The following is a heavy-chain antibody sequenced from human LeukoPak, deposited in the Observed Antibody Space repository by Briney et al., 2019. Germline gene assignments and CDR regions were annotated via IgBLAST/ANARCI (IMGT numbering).Heavy chain of an antibody. CDR2: IWYDGSNK. J-gene: IGHJ4*02. V-gene: IGHV3-33*01. D-gene: IGHD6-19*01. CDR1: GFTFSSYG. Sequence: GGSLRLSCAASGFTFSSYGMHWVRQAPGKGQEWVAVIWYDGSNKYYADSVKGRLTISRDNSKNTLYLQMNSLRAEDTAVYYCARDLSGWYAVVDYWGQGTLVTVSS. CDR3: ARDLSGWYAVVDY.